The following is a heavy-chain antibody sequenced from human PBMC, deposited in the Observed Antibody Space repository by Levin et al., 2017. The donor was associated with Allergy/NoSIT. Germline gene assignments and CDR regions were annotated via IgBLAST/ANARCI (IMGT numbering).Heavy chain of an antibody. V-gene: IGHV1-8*01. Sequence: AASVKVSCKASGYTFTSYDINWVRQATGQGLEWMGWMNPNSGNTGYAQKFQGRVTMTRNTSISTAYMELSSLRSEDTAVYYCASDSSGTYYYYYGMDVWGQGTTVTVSS. J-gene: IGHJ6*02. CDR1: GYTFTSYD. CDR3: ASDSSGTYYYYYGMDV. CDR2: MNPNSGNT. D-gene: IGHD6-19*01.